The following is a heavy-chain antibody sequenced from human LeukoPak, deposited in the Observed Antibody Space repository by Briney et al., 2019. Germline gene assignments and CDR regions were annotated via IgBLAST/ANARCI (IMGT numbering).Heavy chain of an antibody. J-gene: IGHJ5*02. CDR2: ISPYSGNT. Sequence: RASVKVSCKASGYTFTSYGISWVRQAPGQGLEWMGFISPYSGNTHYAQQLQGRVTMNTDTSTSTAYMELRSLRSDDTAVYYCARDPDSSGWWSDPWGQGTLVTVSS. V-gene: IGHV1-18*01. D-gene: IGHD6-19*01. CDR3: ARDPDSSGWWSDP. CDR1: GYTFTSYG.